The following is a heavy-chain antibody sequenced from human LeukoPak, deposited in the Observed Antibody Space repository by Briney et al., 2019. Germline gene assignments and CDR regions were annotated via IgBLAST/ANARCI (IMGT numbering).Heavy chain of an antibody. V-gene: IGHV3-15*01. CDR2: IKSNSDGGRT. D-gene: IGHD3-3*01. Sequence: PGGSLRLSCAASGFTFSSYAMSWVRQAPGKGLEWVGRIKSNSDGGRTDSAAPVKGRFTISRDDSKNTLHLQMNSLKTEDTGVYYCTTDPQRGYYFDYWGQGTLVTVSS. CDR1: GFTFSSYA. CDR3: TTDPQRGYYFDY. J-gene: IGHJ4*02.